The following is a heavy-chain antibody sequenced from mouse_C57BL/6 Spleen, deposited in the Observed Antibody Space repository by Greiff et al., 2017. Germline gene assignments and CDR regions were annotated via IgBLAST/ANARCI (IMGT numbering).Heavy chain of an antibody. D-gene: IGHD3-3*01. J-gene: IGHJ3*01. CDR1: GYTFTSYW. CDR2: IDPSDSYT. V-gene: IGHV1-69*01. CDR3: ARGGTGFAY. Sequence: QVQLQQPGAELVMPGASVKLSCKASGYTFTSYWMPWVKQRPGQGLEWIGEIDPSDSYTNYNQKFKGKSTLTVDKSSSTAYMQLSSLTSEDSAVYYCARGGTGFAYWGQGTLVTVSA.